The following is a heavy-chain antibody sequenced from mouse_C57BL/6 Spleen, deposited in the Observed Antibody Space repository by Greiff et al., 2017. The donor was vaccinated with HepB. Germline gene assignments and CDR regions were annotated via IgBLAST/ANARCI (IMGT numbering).Heavy chain of an antibody. CDR3: ARRGTTVPYWYFDV. D-gene: IGHD1-1*01. Sequence: VQLQESGPELVKPGASVKISCKASGYSFTSYYIHWVKQRPGQGLEWIGWIYPGSGNTKYNEKFKGKATLTADTSSSTAYMQLSSLPSEDSAVYYCARRGTTVPYWYFDVWGTGTTVTVSS. CDR2: IYPGSGNT. CDR1: GYSFTSYY. J-gene: IGHJ1*03. V-gene: IGHV1-66*01.